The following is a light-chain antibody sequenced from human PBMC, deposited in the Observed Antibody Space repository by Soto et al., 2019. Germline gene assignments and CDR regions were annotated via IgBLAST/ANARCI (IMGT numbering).Light chain of an antibody. J-gene: IGKJ1*01. Sequence: EVVLTQSLATLSVSPGDRATLSCRASQYIGSAVAWYHQRSGQAPRLLIFDASVRVPTTPARFSGSVSGTEFTLTISSLESEDFAVYFCQQYGDRPRTFGQGTKVEIK. V-gene: IGKV3-15*01. CDR1: QYIGSA. CDR3: QQYGDRPRT. CDR2: DAS.